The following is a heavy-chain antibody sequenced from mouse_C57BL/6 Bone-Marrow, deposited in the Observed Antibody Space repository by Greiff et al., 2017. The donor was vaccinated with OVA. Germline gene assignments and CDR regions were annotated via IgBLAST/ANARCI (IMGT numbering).Heavy chain of an antibody. CDR2: IDPSDSYT. V-gene: IGHV1-50*01. D-gene: IGHD1-1*01. Sequence: QVQLQQPGAELVKPGASVKLSCKASGYTFTSYWMQWVKQRPGQGLEWIGEIDPSDSYTNYNQKFKGKATLTGDTSSSTAYMQLSSLTSEDSAVDYCARYYYGSFDYWGKGTTLTVSS. CDR3: ARYYYGSFDY. CDR1: GYTFTSYW. J-gene: IGHJ2*01.